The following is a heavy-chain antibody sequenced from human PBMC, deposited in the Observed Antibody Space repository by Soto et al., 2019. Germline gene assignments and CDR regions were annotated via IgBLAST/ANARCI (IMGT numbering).Heavy chain of an antibody. V-gene: IGHV1-8*02. CDR2: MNPGSGKT. Sequence: XSVKVSCKASVYTFINYDISWVRQATGQGLEWMGWMNPGSGKTGYANKFQGRVTMTRDASTSTAHLELSSLTSEDTAVYYCARMASFGTLNWFDHWGQGTLVTVSS. D-gene: IGHD3-16*01. CDR3: ARMASFGTLNWFDH. J-gene: IGHJ5*02. CDR1: VYTFINYD.